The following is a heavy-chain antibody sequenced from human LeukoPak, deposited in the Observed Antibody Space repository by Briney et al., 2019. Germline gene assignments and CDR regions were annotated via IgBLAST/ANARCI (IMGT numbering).Heavy chain of an antibody. CDR1: GGSFSGYY. Sequence: SETLSLTCAVYGGSFSGYYWSWIRQPPGKGLEWIGEINHSGSTNYNPSLKSRVTISVDTSKNQFSLKLSSVTAADTAVYYRARGCSSTSCLDGFDPWGQGTLVTVSS. V-gene: IGHV4-34*01. D-gene: IGHD2-2*01. CDR3: ARGCSSTSCLDGFDP. J-gene: IGHJ5*02. CDR2: INHSGST.